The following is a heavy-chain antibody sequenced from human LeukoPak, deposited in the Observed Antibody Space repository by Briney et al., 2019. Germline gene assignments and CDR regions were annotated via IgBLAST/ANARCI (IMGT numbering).Heavy chain of an antibody. D-gene: IGHD4/OR15-4a*01. CDR2: IKQDGSEK. Sequence: GESLKISCAASGFTFSSYWMSWVRQAPGKGLEWVANIKQDGSEKYYVDAVKGRFTISRDNAKNSPYLQMNSLRAEDTAVYYCARRVPYYYYMDVWGKGTTVTVSS. CDR1: GFTFSSYW. V-gene: IGHV3-7*01. CDR3: ARRVPYYYYMDV. J-gene: IGHJ6*03.